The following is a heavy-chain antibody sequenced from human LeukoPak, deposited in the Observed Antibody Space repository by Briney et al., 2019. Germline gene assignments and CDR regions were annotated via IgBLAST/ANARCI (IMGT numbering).Heavy chain of an antibody. CDR2: INPGGGST. J-gene: IGHJ3*02. D-gene: IGHD3-3*01. CDR1: GYTFTSYY. Sequence: ASVKVSCTASGYTFTSYYMHWVRQAPGQGLEWMGIINPGGGSTSYAQKFQGRVTMTRDTSTSTVYMELSSLRSEDTAVYYCARRFEFGGLAFDIWGQGTMVTVST. CDR3: ARRFEFGGLAFDI. V-gene: IGHV1-46*01.